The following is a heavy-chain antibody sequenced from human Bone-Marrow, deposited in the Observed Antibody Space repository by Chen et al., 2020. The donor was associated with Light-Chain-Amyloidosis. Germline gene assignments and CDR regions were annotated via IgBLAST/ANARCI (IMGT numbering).Heavy chain of an antibody. J-gene: IGHJ3*02. D-gene: IGHD1-26*01. CDR3: AREGVGDTDAFDI. Sequence: HLVESGGGLVQPGGSLRLSCAGSGFSFSDYSMNWVRQAPGKGLEWLSYINRSGRSIHYADSVKGRITISRDNGKNPLYLQMNSLRAEDTATYYCAREGVGDTDAFDIWGQGTMIIVSP. CDR1: GFSFSDYS. CDR2: INRSGRSI. V-gene: IGHV3-48*01.